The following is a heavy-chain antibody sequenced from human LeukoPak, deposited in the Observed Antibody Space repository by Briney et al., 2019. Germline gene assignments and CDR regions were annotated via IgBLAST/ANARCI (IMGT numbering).Heavy chain of an antibody. CDR3: ARTRDFWSGYFDY. V-gene: IGHV4-30-2*01. CDR2: ILHSGST. D-gene: IGHD3-3*01. J-gene: IGHJ4*02. CDR1: GVSITSDTYC. Sequence: SETLSLTCAVSGVSITSDTYCWSWLRQPPGKGLEWIGYILHSGSTYYNPSLKGRVTISIDTSKSQFSLKLSSVTAADTAVYYCARTRDFWSGYFDYWGQGTLVTVSS.